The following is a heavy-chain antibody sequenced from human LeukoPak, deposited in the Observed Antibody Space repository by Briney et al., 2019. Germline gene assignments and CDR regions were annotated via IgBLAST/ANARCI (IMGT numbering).Heavy chain of an antibody. CDR3: AKGSKEVLFTRDHYMDV. D-gene: IGHD3-3*01. J-gene: IGHJ6*03. V-gene: IGHV3-66*01. CDR1: GFTVSSNY. Sequence: GGSLRLSCAASGFTVSSNYMSWVRQAPGQGLEWVSVIYSGGSTYYADSVKGRFTISRDNSKNTLYLQMNSLRAEDTAVYYCAKGSKEVLFTRDHYMDVWGKGTTVTISS. CDR2: IYSGGST.